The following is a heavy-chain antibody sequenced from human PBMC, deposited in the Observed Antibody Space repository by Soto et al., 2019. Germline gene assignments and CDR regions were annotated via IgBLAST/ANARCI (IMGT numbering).Heavy chain of an antibody. D-gene: IGHD6-19*01. J-gene: IGHJ6*02. CDR1: GFTFSSYS. Sequence: GGSLRLSCAASGFTFSSYSMNWVRQAPGKGLEWVSIITITGFIDCADSVKGRFTISRDNSKNTLYLQMNSLRAEDTAVYYCARDYVAVAGASGGYYYYYGMDVWGQGTTVTVSS. V-gene: IGHV3-21*01. CDR2: IITITGFI. CDR3: ARDYVAVAGASGGYYYYYGMDV.